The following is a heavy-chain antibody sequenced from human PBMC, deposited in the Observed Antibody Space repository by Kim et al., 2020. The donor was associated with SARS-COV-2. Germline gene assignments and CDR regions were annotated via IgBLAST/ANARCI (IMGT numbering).Heavy chain of an antibody. CDR1: GFTFSSYA. V-gene: IGHV3-23*01. D-gene: IGHD3-3*01. CDR2: ISGSGGST. Sequence: GGSLRLSCAASGFTFSSYAMSWVRQAPGKGLEWVSAISGSGGSTYYADSVKGRFTISRDNSKNTLYLQMNSLRAEDTAVYYCAKTLTTPCVLRFLEWDSCYYFDYWGQGTLVTVSS. CDR3: AKTLTTPCVLRFLEWDSCYYFDY. J-gene: IGHJ4*02.